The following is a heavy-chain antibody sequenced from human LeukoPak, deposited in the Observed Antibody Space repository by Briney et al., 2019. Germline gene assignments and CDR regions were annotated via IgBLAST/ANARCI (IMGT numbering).Heavy chain of an antibody. D-gene: IGHD4-17*01. CDR2: INSDGSST. J-gene: IGHJ6*02. V-gene: IGHV3-74*01. CDR1: GFTFSSYA. Sequence: GGSLRLSCAASGFTFSSYAMSWVRQAPGKGLVWVSRINSDGSSTGYADSVKGRFTISRDNAKNTLYLQMNSLRAEDTAVYYCARTRPPYGDSDYYYYGMDVWGQGTTVTVSS. CDR3: ARTRPPYGDSDYYYYGMDV.